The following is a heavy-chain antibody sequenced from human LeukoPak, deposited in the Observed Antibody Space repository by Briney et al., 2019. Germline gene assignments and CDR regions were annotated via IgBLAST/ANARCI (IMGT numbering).Heavy chain of an antibody. CDR3: AREYAGSYDYYYYMDV. J-gene: IGHJ6*03. CDR2: ISSSGSTI. D-gene: IGHD1-26*01. CDR1: GFTFSDYY. Sequence: GGSLRLSCAASGFTFSDYYISWIRQAPGKGLEWVSYISSSGSTIYYAYSVKGRFTISRDNAKNSLYLQMNSLRAEDTAVYYCAREYAGSYDYYYYMDVWGKGTTVTVSS. V-gene: IGHV3-11*04.